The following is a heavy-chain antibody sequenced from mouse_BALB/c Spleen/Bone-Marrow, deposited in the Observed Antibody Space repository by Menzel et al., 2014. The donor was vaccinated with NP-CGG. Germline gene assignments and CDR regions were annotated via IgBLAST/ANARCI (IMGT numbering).Heavy chain of an antibody. CDR2: ISSGVGST. CDR3: ARQGATPWFAY. J-gene: IGHJ3*01. V-gene: IGHV5-6*01. D-gene: IGHD3-1*01. Sequence: EVKLVESGGDLVKPGGSLKLSCVASGFTFSTYGMSWVRQTPDKRLEWVATISSGVGSTYYPDSVKGRFTICRDNAKNTLYLQMSSLKSEDTAMYSCARQGATPWFAYWGQGTLVTVSA. CDR1: GFTFSTYG.